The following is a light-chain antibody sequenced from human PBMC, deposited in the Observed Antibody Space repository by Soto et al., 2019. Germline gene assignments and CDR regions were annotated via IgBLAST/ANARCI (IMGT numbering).Light chain of an antibody. V-gene: IGKV3-15*01. CDR2: GAF. Sequence: EIVMTQSPATLSVSPGERATLSCRASQSVSSNLAWYQQKPGQAPRLLIYGAFTRATGIPARFGGSGSGTEFTLTISSLQSEDFAVYYCQQYNEWPPYTFGQGTKLEIK. CDR3: QQYNEWPPYT. J-gene: IGKJ2*01. CDR1: QSVSSN.